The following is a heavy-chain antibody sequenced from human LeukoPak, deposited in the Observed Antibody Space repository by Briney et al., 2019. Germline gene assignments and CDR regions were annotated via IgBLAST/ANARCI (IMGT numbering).Heavy chain of an antibody. CDR2: ISSSGSTI. D-gene: IGHD3-10*01. V-gene: IGHV3-11*04. Sequence: GGSLRLSCAASGFTFSDYYMSWIRQAPGKGLEWVSYISSSGSTIYYADSVKGRFTISRDNSKNTLYLQMNSLRAEDTAVYYCAKGAGDPFFDYWGQGTLVTVSS. J-gene: IGHJ4*02. CDR3: AKGAGDPFFDY. CDR1: GFTFSDYY.